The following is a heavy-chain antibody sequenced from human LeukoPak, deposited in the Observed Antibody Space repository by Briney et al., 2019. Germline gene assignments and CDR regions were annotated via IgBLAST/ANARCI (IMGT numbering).Heavy chain of an antibody. CDR2: LYYSGTT. D-gene: IGHD3-10*01. J-gene: IGHJ5*02. CDR3: ARGRDFTMVRGVIITTWFDP. V-gene: IGHV4-39*01. CDR1: GGSISSSTHF. Sequence: SETLSLTCTLSGGSISSSTHFWGWIRQPPGKGLEWIGNLYYSGTTYYNPSLKSRVTISVDTSKNQFSLKLSSVTAADTAVYYCARGRDFTMVRGVIITTWFDPWGQGTLVTVSS.